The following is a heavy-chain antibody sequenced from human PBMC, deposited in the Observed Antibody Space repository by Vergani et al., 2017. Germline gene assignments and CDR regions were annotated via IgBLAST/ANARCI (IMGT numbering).Heavy chain of an antibody. V-gene: IGHV3-23*01. D-gene: IGHD1-26*01. CDR1: GFTFSSYA. Sequence: EVQLLESGGGLVQPGGSLRLSCAASGFTFSSYAMSWVRQAPGKGLEWVSAISGSGGSTYYADSVKGRFTISRDNSKNTLYLQMNSLRAEDTAVYYCAKGGDSSSYSGHYYYMDVWGKGTTVTVSS. J-gene: IGHJ6*03. CDR2: ISGSGGST. CDR3: AKGGDSSSYSGHYYYMDV.